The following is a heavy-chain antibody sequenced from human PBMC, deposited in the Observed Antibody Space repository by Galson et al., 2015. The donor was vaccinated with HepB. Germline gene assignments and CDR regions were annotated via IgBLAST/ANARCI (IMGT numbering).Heavy chain of an antibody. J-gene: IGHJ4*02. CDR1: GYTFTNYG. V-gene: IGHV1-18*01. Sequence: SVKVSCKASGYTFTNYGISWVRQAPGQGLEWMGWISTYNGNTNYAQRHQGRVTMTTDTSTSAAYMEPRSLSSADTAVYNCARDDLDTPMGLDYWGQGTLFTVSS. CDR3: ARDDLDTPMGLDY. D-gene: IGHD5-18*01. CDR2: ISTYNGNT.